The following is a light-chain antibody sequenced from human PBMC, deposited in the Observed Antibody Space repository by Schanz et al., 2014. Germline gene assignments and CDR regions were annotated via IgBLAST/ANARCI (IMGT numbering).Light chain of an antibody. CDR1: SSNFGSNT. V-gene: IGLV1-44*01. CDR3: ATWDDSLNGGV. J-gene: IGLJ3*02. Sequence: QSVLTQPPSASGTPGQRVTISCSGSSSNFGSNTVNWYQHLPGTAPKLLISFNDQRPSGVPDRFSASKSGTSASLAISGLQSEDEADYYCATWDDSLNGGVFGGGTKLTVL. CDR2: FND.